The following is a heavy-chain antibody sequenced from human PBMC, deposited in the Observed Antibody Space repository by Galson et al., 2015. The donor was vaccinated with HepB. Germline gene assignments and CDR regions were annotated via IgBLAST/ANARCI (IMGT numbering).Heavy chain of an antibody. Sequence: SLRLSCAASGFTFTTYGFNWVRQAPRKGLEWVSSISHSSSSIYYADSVKGRFTISRDNAKNSVFLQMNSLRAEDTAVYFCARDWWDALTYYYGMDAWGQGTTVTVSS. CDR3: ARDWWDALTYYYGMDA. V-gene: IGHV3-21*01. CDR2: ISHSSSSI. CDR1: GFTFTTYG. J-gene: IGHJ6*02. D-gene: IGHD1-26*01.